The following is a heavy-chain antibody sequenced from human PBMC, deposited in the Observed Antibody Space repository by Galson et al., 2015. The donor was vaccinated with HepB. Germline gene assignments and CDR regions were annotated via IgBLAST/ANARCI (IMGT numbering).Heavy chain of an antibody. CDR2: ISAYDGNT. CDR3: ARGALVAVVSATQNNWFDP. J-gene: IGHJ5*02. CDR1: GYTFSSYS. V-gene: IGHV1-18*01. Sequence: SVKVSCKASGYTFSSYSITWVRQAPGQGLEWMGWISAYDGNTKYAQNLQGRLTMTTDTSRTTAYMELRSLRSDDTAVYYCARGALVAVVSATQNNWFDPWGQGTLVTVSS. D-gene: IGHD2-15*01.